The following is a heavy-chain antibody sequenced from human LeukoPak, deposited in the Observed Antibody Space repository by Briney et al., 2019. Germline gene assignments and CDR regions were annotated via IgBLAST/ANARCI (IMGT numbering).Heavy chain of an antibody. CDR2: ISGSGGST. CDR3: AALGYGSSWYSLQYNWFDP. D-gene: IGHD6-13*01. CDR1: GFTFSSYA. Sequence: GGSLRLSCAASGFTFSSYAMSWVRQAPGKGLEWVSAISGSGGSTYYADSVKGRFTISRDNSKDTPYLQMNSLRAEDTAVYYCAALGYGSSWYSLQYNWFDPWGQGTLVTVSS. V-gene: IGHV3-23*01. J-gene: IGHJ5*02.